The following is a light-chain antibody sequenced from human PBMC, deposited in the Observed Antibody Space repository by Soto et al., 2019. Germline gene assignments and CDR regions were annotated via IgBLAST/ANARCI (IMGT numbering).Light chain of an antibody. CDR1: QGIDTS. J-gene: IGKJ1*01. Sequence: AILLTQSPSSLSASVGDRVTITCRASQGIDTSLAWYQQKPGKAPKLLIYKASSLESGVPSRFSGSGSGTEFTLTISSLHSEDFGVYYCQQYDNWWTFGQGTKVDI. CDR2: KAS. CDR3: QQYDNWWT. V-gene: IGKV1D-13*01.